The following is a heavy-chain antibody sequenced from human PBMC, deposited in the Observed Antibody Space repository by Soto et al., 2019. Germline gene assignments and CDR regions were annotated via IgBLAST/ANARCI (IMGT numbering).Heavy chain of an antibody. D-gene: IGHD3-3*01. CDR3: ARGGSGGYDFSGLGWDY. V-gene: IGHV1-8*01. Sequence: QVQLVQSGAEVKKPGASVKVSCKASGYTFTSYDLNWVRQATGQGLAWMGWMNPNSGNTGYAQKFQGRVTMTRNTSISTAYMEPSSLRSADTAVYYCARGGSGGYDFSGLGWDYWGQGTLVTVSS. CDR1: GYTFTSYD. CDR2: MNPNSGNT. J-gene: IGHJ4*02.